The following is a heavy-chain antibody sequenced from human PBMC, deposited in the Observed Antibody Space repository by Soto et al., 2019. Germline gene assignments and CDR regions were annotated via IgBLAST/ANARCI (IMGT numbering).Heavy chain of an antibody. J-gene: IGHJ3*02. CDR1: GYTFTGYY. Sequence: ASVKVSCKASGYTFTGYYMHWARQAPGQGLEWMGWINPNSGGTNYAQKFQGWVTMTRDTSISTAYMELSRLRSDDTAVYYCARAVVVVRNLDAFDIWGQGTMVTVSS. CDR3: ARAVVVVRNLDAFDI. V-gene: IGHV1-2*04. CDR2: INPNSGGT. D-gene: IGHD2-21*01.